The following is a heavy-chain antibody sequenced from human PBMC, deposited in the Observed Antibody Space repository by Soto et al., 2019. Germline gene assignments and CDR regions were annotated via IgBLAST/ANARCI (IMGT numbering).Heavy chain of an antibody. CDR1: GYTFTSYA. CDR3: ARVRKYYDSSGSFDY. D-gene: IGHD3-22*01. Sequence: GASVKVSCKASGYTFTSYAMHWVRRAPGQRLEWMGWINAGNGNTKYSQKFQGRVTITRDTSASTAYMELSSLRSEDTAVYYCARVRKYYDSSGSFDYWGQGTLVTVSS. CDR2: INAGNGNT. J-gene: IGHJ4*02. V-gene: IGHV1-3*01.